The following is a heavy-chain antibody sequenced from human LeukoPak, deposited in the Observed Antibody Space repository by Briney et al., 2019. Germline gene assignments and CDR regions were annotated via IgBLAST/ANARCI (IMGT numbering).Heavy chain of an antibody. Sequence: PGGSLRLSCAASGFTFSSFVMNWVRQAPGKGLEWASTISDRGDSTYYADSVKGRFTISRDNSKNTLYLQMNSLRAEDTAVYYCAKCTRGWFEDYWGQGTLVTVSS. CDR3: AKCTRGWFEDY. CDR2: ISDRGDST. D-gene: IGHD6-19*01. J-gene: IGHJ4*02. V-gene: IGHV3-23*01. CDR1: GFTFSSFV.